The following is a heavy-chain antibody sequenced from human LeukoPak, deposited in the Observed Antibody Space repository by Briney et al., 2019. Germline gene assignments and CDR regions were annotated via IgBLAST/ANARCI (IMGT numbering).Heavy chain of an antibody. CDR2: VIPIFGTA. D-gene: IGHD1-26*01. J-gene: IGHJ2*01. V-gene: IGHV1-69*06. CDR3: SREGAVPLGWYFDL. CDR1: GGTFSSYS. Sequence: ASVKVSCKPSGGTFSSYSISWVRQAPGQGLEWMGGVIPIFGTANYAQKFQGRVTITPDKTPSTAHMEPGSLRSDDTRGYYLSREGAVPLGWYFDLWGRGTLVTVSS.